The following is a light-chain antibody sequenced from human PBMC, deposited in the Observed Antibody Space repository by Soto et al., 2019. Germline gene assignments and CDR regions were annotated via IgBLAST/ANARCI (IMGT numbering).Light chain of an antibody. Sequence: DIQMTQSPSSLSASVGDRVTITCRASQSISTSLNWYQQRPGKAPNLLIYAASSLQSGVPSRFSGSGSGTDFTLTISSLQPEDFATYSCQQSHSTPYTFGQGTTLEIK. J-gene: IGKJ2*01. CDR1: QSISTS. CDR3: QQSHSTPYT. CDR2: AAS. V-gene: IGKV1-39*01.